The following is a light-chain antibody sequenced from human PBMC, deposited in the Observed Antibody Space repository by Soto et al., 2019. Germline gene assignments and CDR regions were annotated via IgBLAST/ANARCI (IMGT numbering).Light chain of an antibody. Sequence: QSVLTQPPSASGTPGQRVTISCSGSSSNTGSNTVNWYQQLPGTAPKLLIYYNNQRPSGVPDRFSGSKSGTSASLAICGLQAEDEADYYCAACDDSLTGLVFGGGTKLTVL. CDR3: AACDDSLTGLV. CDR2: YNN. J-gene: IGLJ2*01. CDR1: SSNTGSNT. V-gene: IGLV1-44*01.